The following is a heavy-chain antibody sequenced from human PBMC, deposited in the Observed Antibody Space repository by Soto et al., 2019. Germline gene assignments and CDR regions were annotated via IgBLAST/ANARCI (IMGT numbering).Heavy chain of an antibody. J-gene: IGHJ4*02. CDR1: GGSFTSNNW. V-gene: IGHV4-4*02. D-gene: IGHD1-7*01. CDR3: ASRDPGTSVDY. Sequence: SETLSLTCAVSGGSFTSNNWWAWVRQPPGQGLEWIGEIYRTGGTNYNPSLKSRVTISLDKSENQFSLKVTSLTAADTAVYYCASRDPGTSVDYWGQGTLVTGS. CDR2: IYRTGGT.